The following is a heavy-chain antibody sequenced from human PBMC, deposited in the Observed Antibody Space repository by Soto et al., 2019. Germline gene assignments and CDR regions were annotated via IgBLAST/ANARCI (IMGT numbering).Heavy chain of an antibody. Sequence: GGSLRLSCAASGFTFNTYGMHWVRQAPGKGLEWVAVISYDGSEKYYVGSVKGRFTISKDYSKNTLYLQMNSLRPEDTAVYYCAKSPNFYCSSPNCYKYYFDHWGQGTRVTVSS. J-gene: IGHJ4*02. CDR1: GFTFNTYG. CDR3: AKSPNFYCSSPNCYKYYFDH. V-gene: IGHV3-30*18. D-gene: IGHD2-2*02. CDR2: ISYDGSEK.